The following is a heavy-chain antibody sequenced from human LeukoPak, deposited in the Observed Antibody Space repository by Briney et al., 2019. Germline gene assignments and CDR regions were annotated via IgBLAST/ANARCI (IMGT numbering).Heavy chain of an antibody. D-gene: IGHD1-26*01. J-gene: IGHJ5*02. CDR3: ARGTTMGASAP. V-gene: IGHV4-34*01. CDR1: GVSISSYY. Sequence: SETLSLTCTVSGVSISSYYWSWVRQAPGKGLEWIGEINHSGSTNYNPSLKSRVTISVDTSKNQFSLKLSSVTAADTAVYYCARGTTMGASAPWGQGTLVTVSS. CDR2: INHSGST.